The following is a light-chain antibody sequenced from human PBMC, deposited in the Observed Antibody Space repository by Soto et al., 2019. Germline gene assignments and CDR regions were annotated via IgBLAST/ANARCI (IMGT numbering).Light chain of an antibody. CDR3: QQRSNWPLIT. V-gene: IGKV3-11*01. J-gene: IGKJ5*01. CDR1: QTVSNY. Sequence: EIVLTQSPATLSLSPGDRATLSCRASQTVSNYLAWYQQKPGQAPRLLISGASNSATGIPARFSGSGSGTDFTLTISSLEPDDFAVYYCQQRSNWPLITFGQGTRL. CDR2: GAS.